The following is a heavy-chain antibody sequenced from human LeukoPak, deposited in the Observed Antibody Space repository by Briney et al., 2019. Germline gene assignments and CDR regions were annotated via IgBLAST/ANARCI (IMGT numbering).Heavy chain of an antibody. CDR2: IYSSGTTI. CDR3: ARDPHALDY. Sequence: GGSLRLSCATSGFSFSTYSMNWVRQAPGKGLEWVSYIYSSGTTIYYADSAKGRFTISRDNAKNSLYLQMNSLRDEDTAVYYCARDPHALDYWGQGTLVTVSS. J-gene: IGHJ4*02. CDR1: GFSFSTYS. V-gene: IGHV3-48*02.